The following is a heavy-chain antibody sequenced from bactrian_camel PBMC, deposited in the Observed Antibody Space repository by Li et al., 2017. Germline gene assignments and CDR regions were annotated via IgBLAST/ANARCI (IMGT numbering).Heavy chain of an antibody. D-gene: IGHD2*01. Sequence: VQLVESGGGSVQAGGSLRLSCAASGYGYNSNYMVVTWFRRGPGKEREGVAAIYTAGDNTYSADSVKGRFTISKDKYKDTVYLQMNSLQLEDTAMYFCKTYRLEAGNCEPKWGQGTQVTVS. CDR3: KTYRLEAGNCEPK. CDR1: GYGYNSNY. CDR2: IYTAGDNT. V-gene: IGHV3S40*01. J-gene: IGHJ4*01.